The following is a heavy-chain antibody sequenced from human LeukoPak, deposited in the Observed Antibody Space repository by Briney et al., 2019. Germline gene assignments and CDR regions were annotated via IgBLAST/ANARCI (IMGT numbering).Heavy chain of an antibody. Sequence: GGSLRLSCAASGFTFSSYAMHWVRQAPGKGLEGVAVISNDGGNKYYADSVKGRFTISRDNSQSTVYLQMNSLRGEDTAVYYCARDRHGSSGTFFDYWGQGTLVTVSS. CDR3: ARDRHGSSGTFFDY. CDR2: ISNDGGNK. V-gene: IGHV3-30*19. CDR1: GFTFSSYA. D-gene: IGHD6-19*01. J-gene: IGHJ4*02.